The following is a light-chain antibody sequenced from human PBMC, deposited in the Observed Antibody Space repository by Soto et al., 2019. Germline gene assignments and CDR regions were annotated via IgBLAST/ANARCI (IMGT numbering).Light chain of an antibody. CDR2: DAS. Sequence: EIVLTQSPATLSLSPGERATLSCRASQNIASYLAWYQHRPGQAPRLLISDASNRAADIPDRFSGSGSGTAFTLTISSLEPEDFAIYYCQQRTNWPPLTFGGGTRVEIK. V-gene: IGKV3-11*01. CDR3: QQRTNWPPLT. J-gene: IGKJ4*01. CDR1: QNIASY.